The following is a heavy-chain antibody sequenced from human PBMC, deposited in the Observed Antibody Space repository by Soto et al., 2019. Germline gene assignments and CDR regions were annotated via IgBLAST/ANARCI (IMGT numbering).Heavy chain of an antibody. D-gene: IGHD6-6*01. Sequence: QVQLVQSGAEVKKPGSSVKVSCKASGGTFSSYAISWVRQAPGQGLEWMGGIIPIFGTANYAQMFQGRVTITADESTSTAYMELSSLRSEDTAVYYCARDRIAARGAYFLGMDVWGQGTTVTVSS. CDR1: GGTFSSYA. J-gene: IGHJ6*02. CDR2: IIPIFGTA. CDR3: ARDRIAARGAYFLGMDV. V-gene: IGHV1-69*01.